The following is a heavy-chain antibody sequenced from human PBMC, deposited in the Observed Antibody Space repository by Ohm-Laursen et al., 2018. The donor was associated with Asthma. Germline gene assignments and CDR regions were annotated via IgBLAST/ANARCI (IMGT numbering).Heavy chain of an antibody. CDR3: ARARSGSSYDY. Sequence: SLRLSCTAPGYTFSRYSIHWVRQAPGKGLEWVSSISSSSSYIYYADSVKGRFTISRDNAKNSLYLQMNSLRAEDTAVYYCARARSGSSYDYWGQGTLVTVSS. J-gene: IGHJ4*02. D-gene: IGHD1-26*01. V-gene: IGHV3-21*01. CDR1: GYTFSRYS. CDR2: ISSSSSYI.